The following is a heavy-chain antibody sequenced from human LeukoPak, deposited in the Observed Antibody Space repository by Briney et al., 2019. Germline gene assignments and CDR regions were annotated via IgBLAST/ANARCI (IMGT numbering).Heavy chain of an antibody. Sequence: PSETLSLTCAVYGGSFSGYYWSWLRQPRGKGGKCIGEINPSTSTNYNPSLKYRDTISVDTSKSQFALKLSSVTAANTAVYYWGRGWGVAVDYWGQGTLVTVSS. CDR3: GRGWGVAVDY. V-gene: IGHV4-34*01. D-gene: IGHD6-19*01. CDR1: GGSFSGYY. J-gene: IGHJ4*02. CDR2: INPSTST.